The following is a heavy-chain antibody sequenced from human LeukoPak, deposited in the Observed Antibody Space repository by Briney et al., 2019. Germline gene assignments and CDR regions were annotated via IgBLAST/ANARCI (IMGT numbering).Heavy chain of an antibody. J-gene: IGHJ4*02. D-gene: IGHD3-22*01. CDR2: INHSGST. V-gene: IGHV4-34*01. Sequence: GSLRLSCAASGFTFSSYWMSWVRQPPGKGLEWIGEINHSGSTNYNPSLKSRVTISVDTSKNQFSLKLSSVTAADTAVYYCARGGPNYYDSSGYYWGQGTLVTVSS. CDR1: GFTFSSYW. CDR3: ARGGPNYYDSSGYY.